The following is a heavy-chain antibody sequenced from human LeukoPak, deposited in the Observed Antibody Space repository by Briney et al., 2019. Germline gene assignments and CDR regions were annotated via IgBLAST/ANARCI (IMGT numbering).Heavy chain of an antibody. CDR3: AELGITMIGGV. V-gene: IGHV3-9*01. CDR1: GFTFDDYA. J-gene: IGHJ6*04. Sequence: GGSLRLSCAASGFTFDDYAMHWVRQAPGKGLEWVSGISWNSGSTIYYADSVKGRFTISRDNAKNSLYLQMNSLRAEDTAVYYCAELGITMIGGVWGKGTTVTISS. D-gene: IGHD3-10*02. CDR2: ISWNSGSTI.